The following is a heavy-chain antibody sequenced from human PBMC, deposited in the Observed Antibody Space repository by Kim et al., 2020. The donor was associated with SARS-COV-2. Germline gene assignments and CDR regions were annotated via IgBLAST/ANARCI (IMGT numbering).Heavy chain of an antibody. CDR1: GFTFDDYA. D-gene: IGHD3-22*01. Sequence: GGSLRLSCAASGFTFDDYAMHWVRQAPGKGLEWVSGISWYSGSIGYADSVKGRLTISRDNAKNSLYLQMNSMRTEDTALYYCAKGLWLDSSGSHAFDIWGQGTMVTVSS. CDR3: AKGLWLDSSGSHAFDI. V-gene: IGHV3-9*01. CDR2: ISWYSGSI. J-gene: IGHJ3*02.